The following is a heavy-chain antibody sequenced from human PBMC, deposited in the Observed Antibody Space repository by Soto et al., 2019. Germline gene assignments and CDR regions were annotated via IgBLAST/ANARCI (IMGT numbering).Heavy chain of an antibody. D-gene: IGHD3-3*01. V-gene: IGHV3-7*01. Sequence: GGSLRLSCAASGFTFSTYWMSWVRQAPGKGLEWVANIKQDGSEKYYVDSVKGRFTISRDNAKNSLYLQMNSLRGEDKAVYYCVQSARSYGYWGQGTLVTVSS. CDR2: IKQDGSEK. J-gene: IGHJ4*02. CDR3: VQSARSYGY. CDR1: GFTFSTYW.